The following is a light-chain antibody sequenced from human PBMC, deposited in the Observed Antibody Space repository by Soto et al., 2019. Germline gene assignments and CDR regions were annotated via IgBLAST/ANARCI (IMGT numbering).Light chain of an antibody. CDR2: KAS. J-gene: IGKJ1*01. CDR3: QQYDTTFPT. Sequence: DIQMTQSPSTLSASIRDRVTITCRASQSINSWLAWFQQKPGKAPKLLIYKASSLEGGVPSRFSGSGSGTEFTLTISSLQPDDFATYYCQQYDTTFPTFGQGTKAEIK. CDR1: QSINSW. V-gene: IGKV1-5*03.